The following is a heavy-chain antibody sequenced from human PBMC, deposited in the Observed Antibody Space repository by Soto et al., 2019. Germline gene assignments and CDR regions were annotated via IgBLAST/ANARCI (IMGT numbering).Heavy chain of an antibody. CDR1: GGSFSGYY. Sequence: PSETLSLTCAVYGGSFSGYYWSWIRQPPGKGLEWIGEINHSGSTNYNPSLKSRVTISVDTSKNQFSLTPSSVTAADTAVYYCARGLKAAAGTSYYFDYWGQGTLVTVSS. V-gene: IGHV4-34*01. D-gene: IGHD6-13*01. CDR2: INHSGST. CDR3: ARGLKAAAGTSYYFDY. J-gene: IGHJ4*02.